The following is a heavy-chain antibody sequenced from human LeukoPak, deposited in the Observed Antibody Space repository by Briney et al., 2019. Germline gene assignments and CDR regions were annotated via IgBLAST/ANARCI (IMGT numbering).Heavy chain of an antibody. Sequence: GGSLRLSCVASGFIFSHHSMHWVRQAPGQGLEWVTYMRHDGYNEAYADSVKGRFTISRDNSKNTLYLQMNSLRAEDTAVYYCARVLAAAAGKGPGYFDYWGQGTLVTVSS. CDR2: MRHDGYNE. V-gene: IGHV3-30*02. J-gene: IGHJ4*02. CDR3: ARVLAAAAGKGPGYFDY. CDR1: GFIFSHHS. D-gene: IGHD6-13*01.